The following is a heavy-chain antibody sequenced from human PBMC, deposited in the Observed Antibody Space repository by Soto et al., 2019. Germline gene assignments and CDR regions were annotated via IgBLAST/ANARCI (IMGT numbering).Heavy chain of an antibody. CDR3: ARDSEEMATITRYFDL. J-gene: IGHJ2*01. Sequence: QVQLVQSGAEVKKPGSSVKVSCKASGGTFSSYAISWVRQAPGQGLEWMGGIIPIFGTANYAQKFQGRVTITADESTSKAYLELSSLRSEDTAVYYCARDSEEMATITRYFDLWGRGTLVTVSS. V-gene: IGHV1-69*01. CDR2: IIPIFGTA. D-gene: IGHD5-12*01. CDR1: GGTFSSYA.